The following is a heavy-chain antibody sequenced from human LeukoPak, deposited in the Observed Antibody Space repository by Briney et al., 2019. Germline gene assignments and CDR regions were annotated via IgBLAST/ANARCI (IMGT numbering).Heavy chain of an antibody. CDR1: GYSISSSSYY. CDR2: MYYSGTT. CDR3: ARSLHYDFWSGYYRRFRDAFDI. D-gene: IGHD3-3*01. J-gene: IGHJ3*02. V-gene: IGHV4-39*01. Sequence: SETLSLTCTVSGYSISSSSYYWGWIRQPPGKGLEWIGLMYYSGTTYYNPSLKSRVTISVDTSKNQFSLNLISVTAADTAVYYCARSLHYDFWSGYYRRFRDAFDIWGQGTMVTVSS.